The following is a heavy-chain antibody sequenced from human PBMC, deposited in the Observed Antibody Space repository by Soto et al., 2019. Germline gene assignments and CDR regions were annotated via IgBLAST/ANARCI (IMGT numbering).Heavy chain of an antibody. V-gene: IGHV3-30-3*01. CDR1: GFSFRSYA. CDR2: MSYDGSDK. CDR3: ASARLDTPALEY. Sequence: QVQLVESGGGVVQPGRSLRLSCAASGFSFRSYAMHWVRPAPGKGLEWVAVMSYDGSDKDYADSVNGRFTISRDNSMNTLYLQLSSLRAEDTAVYYCASARLDTPALEYWGQGTLVTVSS. D-gene: IGHD2-2*01. J-gene: IGHJ4*02.